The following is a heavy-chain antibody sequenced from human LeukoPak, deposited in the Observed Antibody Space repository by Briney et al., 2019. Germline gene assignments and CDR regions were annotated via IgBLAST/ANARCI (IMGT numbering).Heavy chain of an antibody. J-gene: IGHJ4*02. V-gene: IGHV4-59*01. CDR3: ARGLGYGDSYDF. CDR1: EGSISSFY. D-gene: IGHD5-18*01. Sequence: SETLSLTCTLAEGSISSFYWAWIRQPPGKGLEWIGYIYRTGGTNYSPSLKSRVTISVDTSKNQFSLKLTSVAAADTAVYYCARGLGYGDSYDFWGQGTLVTVSS. CDR2: IYRTGGT.